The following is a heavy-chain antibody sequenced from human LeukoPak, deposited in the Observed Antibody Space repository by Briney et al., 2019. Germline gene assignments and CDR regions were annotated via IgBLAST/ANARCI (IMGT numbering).Heavy chain of an antibody. CDR1: GFTFSSYA. CDR2: ITSSGGTT. CDR3: ARDRPNYYDTSGHYYRRDGDY. J-gene: IGHJ4*02. Sequence: GGSLRLSCAASGFTFSSYAMSWVRQAPGKGLEWVSSITSSGGTTWYAGSVKSQLTISRDNSKNTLYLQLNSLRAEDTAVYYCARDRPNYYDTSGHYYRRDGDYWGQGTLVTVSS. D-gene: IGHD3-22*01. V-gene: IGHV3-23*01.